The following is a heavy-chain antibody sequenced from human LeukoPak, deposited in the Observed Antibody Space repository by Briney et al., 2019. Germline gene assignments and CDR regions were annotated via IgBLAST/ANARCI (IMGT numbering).Heavy chain of an antibody. D-gene: IGHD6-13*01. CDR1: GFTFSSYW. J-gene: IGHJ4*02. Sequence: GGSLRLSCAASGFTFSSYWMSGVRQAPGKGLEGVANIKQDGSEKYYVDSVKGRFTISRDNAKNSLYLQMNSLRAEDTAVYYCARRRASSQIDYWGQGTLVTVSS. CDR3: ARRRASSQIDY. CDR2: IKQDGSEK. V-gene: IGHV3-7*03.